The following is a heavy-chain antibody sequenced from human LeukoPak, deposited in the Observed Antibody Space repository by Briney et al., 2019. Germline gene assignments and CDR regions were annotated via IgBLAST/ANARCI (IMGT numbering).Heavy chain of an antibody. V-gene: IGHV4-4*02. CDR3: ASGTGDLDIVVVPAATPYFDY. J-gene: IGHJ4*02. CDR2: IYHSGST. CDR1: GGSISSSNW. D-gene: IGHD2-2*02. Sequence: SETLSLTCAVSGGSISSSNWWSWVRQPPGKGLEWIGEIYHSGSTNYNPSLKSRVTISVDKSKNQFSLKLSSVTAADTAVYYCASGTGDLDIVVVPAATPYFDYWGQGTLVTVSS.